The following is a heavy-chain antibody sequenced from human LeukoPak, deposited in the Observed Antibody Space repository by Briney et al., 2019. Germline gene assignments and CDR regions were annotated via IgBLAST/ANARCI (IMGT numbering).Heavy chain of an antibody. Sequence: PGGSLRLSCVASGLTGSHNYVSWVRQAPGKGLGWVSAIHTSGDTCYADSVKGRFTISRDTSKNTLYLQINSLRVEDTAVYYCIVFGDSNHWGQGTLVTVSS. V-gene: IGHV3-53*01. CDR1: GLTGSHNY. CDR2: IHTSGDT. D-gene: IGHD4-17*01. J-gene: IGHJ5*02. CDR3: IVFGDSNH.